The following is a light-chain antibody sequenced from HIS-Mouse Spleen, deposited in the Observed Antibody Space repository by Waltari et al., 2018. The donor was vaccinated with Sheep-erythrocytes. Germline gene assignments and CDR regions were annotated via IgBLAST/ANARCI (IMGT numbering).Light chain of an antibody. V-gene: IGLV3-10*01. Sequence: SYELTQPPSASVSPGQPARITCSGDDLPKKYAYWYQQKSGQAPVLVIYEDSKRPSGIPERFSGSSSGTMATLTISGAQVEDDADYYCYSTDSSGNHWVFGGGTK. CDR2: EDS. CDR3: YSTDSSGNHWV. J-gene: IGLJ3*02. CDR1: DLPKKY.